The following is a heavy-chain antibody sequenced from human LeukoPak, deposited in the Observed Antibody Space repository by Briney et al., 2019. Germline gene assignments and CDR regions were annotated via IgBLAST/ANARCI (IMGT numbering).Heavy chain of an antibody. J-gene: IGHJ6*03. Sequence: SETLSLTCTVSGDSLRTTTYYWNWIRQPPGKGLEWIGGLYHSGTIYYNPSLKSRVTISADKSKNHFSLKLTPVTAADTAVYYCASQIVVPAAISYYYYMDVWGKGTTVTVSS. CDR3: ASQIVVPAAISYYYYMDV. CDR1: GDSLRTTTYY. D-gene: IGHD2-2*02. V-gene: IGHV4-39*07. CDR2: LYHSGTI.